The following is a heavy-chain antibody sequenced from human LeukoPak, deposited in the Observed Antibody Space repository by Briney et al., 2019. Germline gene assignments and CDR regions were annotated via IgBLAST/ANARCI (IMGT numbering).Heavy chain of an antibody. CDR2: ISSSGSTI. J-gene: IGHJ4*02. CDR1: GFTFSSYE. CDR3: ARDSTSYVWGSYRYPYFDY. Sequence: GGSLRLSCAASGFTFSSYEMNWVRQAPGKRLEAVSYISSSGSTIYYADSVKGRFTISRDNAKNSLYLQMNSLRAEDTAVYYCARDSTSYVWGSYRYPYFDYWGQGTLVTVSS. V-gene: IGHV3-48*03. D-gene: IGHD3-16*02.